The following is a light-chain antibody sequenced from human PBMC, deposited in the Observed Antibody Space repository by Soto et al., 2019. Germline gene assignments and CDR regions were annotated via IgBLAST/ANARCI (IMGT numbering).Light chain of an antibody. Sequence: ENVLTQSPGTLSLSPGERATLSCRAIQSVSSSYLAWYQQKPGQAPRLLIYGASSRATGIPDRFSGSGSGTDFTLTISILEPEDFAVYYCQQYGSSPLINFGQGTRLEIK. CDR1: QSVSSSY. CDR2: GAS. CDR3: QQYGSSPLIN. V-gene: IGKV3-20*01. J-gene: IGKJ5*01.